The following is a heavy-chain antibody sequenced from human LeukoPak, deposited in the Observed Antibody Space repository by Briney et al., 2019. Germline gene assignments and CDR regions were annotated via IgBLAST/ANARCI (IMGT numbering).Heavy chain of an antibody. CDR3: ARANYYSGMDV. CDR1: GYTVTSYF. J-gene: IGHJ6*02. Sequence: ASVKVSCKADGYTVTSYFITWVRQAPGQGLEWMGWISTYNGNANYVQKFLGRVTMTTDTATSTAYMELRSLRSDDTAVFYCARANYYSGMDVWGQGTTVTVSS. CDR2: ISTYNGNA. V-gene: IGHV1-18*01.